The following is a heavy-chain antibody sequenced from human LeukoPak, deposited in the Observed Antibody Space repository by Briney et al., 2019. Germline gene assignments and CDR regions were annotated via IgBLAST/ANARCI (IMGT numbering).Heavy chain of an antibody. V-gene: IGHV4-34*01. Sequence: SETLSLTCAVYGGSFSGYYWSWIRQPPGKGLEWIGEINHSGSTNYDPSLKSRVTISADTSKNQFSLKLSSVTAADTAVYYCARNPYYYDSSGYYYYYYGMDVWGQGTTVTVSS. D-gene: IGHD3-22*01. CDR2: INHSGST. CDR1: GGSFSGYY. CDR3: ARNPYYYDSSGYYYYYYGMDV. J-gene: IGHJ6*02.